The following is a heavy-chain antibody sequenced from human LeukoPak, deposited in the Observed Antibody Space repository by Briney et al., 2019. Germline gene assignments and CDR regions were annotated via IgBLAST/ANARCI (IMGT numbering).Heavy chain of an antibody. J-gene: IGHJ4*02. Sequence: GGSLRLSCAASGFSFNEYWMHWVRQAPGKGLMWVSRINSDGSSTSYADSVKGRFTIFRDNAKNTLYLQMNSLRAEDTAVYYCARAVAAGPLDYWGQGTLVTVSS. D-gene: IGHD6-19*01. CDR3: ARAVAAGPLDY. CDR1: GFSFNEYW. CDR2: INSDGSST. V-gene: IGHV3-74*01.